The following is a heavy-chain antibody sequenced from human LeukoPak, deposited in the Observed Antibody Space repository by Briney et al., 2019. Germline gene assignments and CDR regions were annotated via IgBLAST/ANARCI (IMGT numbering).Heavy chain of an antibody. CDR3: ASELHVDSSGYKAFDI. V-gene: IGHV4-4*07. Sequence: SETLSLTCNVSGGSISSYYWSWIRQPAGKGLEWIGRIYTSGSTNYNPSLKSRVTMSVDTSKNQFSLKLSSVTAADTAVYYCASELHVDSSGYKAFDIWGQGTMVTVSS. D-gene: IGHD3-22*01. CDR2: IYTSGST. CDR1: GGSISSYY. J-gene: IGHJ3*02.